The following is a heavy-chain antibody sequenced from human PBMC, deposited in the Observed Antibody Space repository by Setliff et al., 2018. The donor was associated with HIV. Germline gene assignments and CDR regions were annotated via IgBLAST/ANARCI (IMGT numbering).Heavy chain of an antibody. V-gene: IGHV5-51*01. CDR2: IWPDDSDT. CDR1: GHSFTNHW. D-gene: IGHD2-2*01. CDR3: SRASDPSHRMPPTNYYYYMDV. Sequence: GESLKISCKASGHSFTNHWVGWVRQMPANGLEWMGLIWPDDSDTIYSPSFQGQVTMSADKSISTAYLQWSSLRASDTAVYYCSRASDPSHRMPPTNYYYYMDVWGKGTKVTVSS. J-gene: IGHJ6*03.